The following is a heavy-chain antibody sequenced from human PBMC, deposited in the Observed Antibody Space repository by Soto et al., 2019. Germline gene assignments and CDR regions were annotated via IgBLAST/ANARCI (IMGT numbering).Heavy chain of an antibody. J-gene: IGHJ4*02. V-gene: IGHV1-69*01. CDR2: IIPVSGAA. CDR1: GGTFGSYA. CDR3: ATALGCRSTSCTLDY. D-gene: IGHD2-2*01. Sequence: VQLVQYGAEVKQPGSSVKVSCKASGGTFGSYAFSWVRQAPGQGLEWMGGIIPVSGAAHYAQKFQGRVTITADESTSTAYMELSSLSSQDTAVYYCATALGCRSTSCTLDYWSQGTRVIVSS.